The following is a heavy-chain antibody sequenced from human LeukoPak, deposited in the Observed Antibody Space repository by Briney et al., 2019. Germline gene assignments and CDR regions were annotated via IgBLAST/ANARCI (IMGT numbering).Heavy chain of an antibody. CDR1: GFTFSSYA. CDR2: ISGSGGST. D-gene: IGHD3-22*01. CDR3: AKPHSSGYYWGPFDY. J-gene: IGHJ4*02. Sequence: GGSLRLSCAASGFTFSSYAMSWVRQAPGKGPEWVSAISGSGGSTYYADSVKGRFTISRDNSKNTLYLQMNSLRAEDTAVYYCAKPHSSGYYWGPFDYWGQGTLVTVSS. V-gene: IGHV3-23*01.